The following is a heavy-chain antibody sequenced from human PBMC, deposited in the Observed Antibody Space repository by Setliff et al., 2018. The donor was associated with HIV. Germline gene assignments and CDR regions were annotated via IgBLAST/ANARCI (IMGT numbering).Heavy chain of an antibody. Sequence: SETLSLTCNVSGDSISSHSWTWIRQPPGKGLEWIGSIDYSGRIDKKTSLKSRLRMSTDTSKDQFYVNLFSVTAADTAIYYCARVLYDSGGFFTTAGPLSLDLWGRGTLVTVSS. CDR1: GDSISSHS. D-gene: IGHD3-22*01. V-gene: IGHV4-59*11. CDR2: IDYSGRI. CDR3: ARVLYDSGGFFTTAGPLSLDL. J-gene: IGHJ2*01.